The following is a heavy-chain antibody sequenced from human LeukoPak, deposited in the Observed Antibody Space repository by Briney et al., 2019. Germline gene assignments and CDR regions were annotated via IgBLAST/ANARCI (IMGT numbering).Heavy chain of an antibody. CDR3: ASGRCSSTSCYAPTIDY. CDR2: IIPIFGTA. Sequence: ASVKVSCKASGGTFSRYAISWVRQAPGQGLEWMGGIIPIFGTANYAQKFQGRVTITTDESTSTAYMELSSLRSEDTAVYYCASGRCSSTSCYAPTIDYWGQGTLVTVSS. D-gene: IGHD2-2*01. V-gene: IGHV1-69*05. CDR1: GGTFSRYA. J-gene: IGHJ4*02.